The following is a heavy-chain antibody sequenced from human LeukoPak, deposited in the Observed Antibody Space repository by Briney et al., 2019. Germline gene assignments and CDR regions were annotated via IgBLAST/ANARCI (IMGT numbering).Heavy chain of an antibody. CDR1: GFTLSSYG. D-gene: IGHD3-3*01. J-gene: IGHJ5*02. CDR2: IWYDGSNK. Sequence: GGSLRLSCAASGFTLSSYGMHWVRQAAGKGLEWVAVIWYDGSNKYYADSVKGRFTISRDNSKNTLYLQMNSLRAEDTAVYYCARGAIFGAPGSDWFDPWGQGTLVTVSS. V-gene: IGHV3-33*01. CDR3: ARGAIFGAPGSDWFDP.